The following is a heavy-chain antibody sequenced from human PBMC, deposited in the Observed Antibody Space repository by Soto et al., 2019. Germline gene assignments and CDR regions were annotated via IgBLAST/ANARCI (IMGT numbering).Heavy chain of an antibody. D-gene: IGHD4-17*01. J-gene: IGHJ4*02. V-gene: IGHV3-30*04. CDR2: ISYDGSHK. Sequence: QVQLVESGGGVVQPGRSLRLSCAASGFTFSSYALYWVRQAPGKGLEGVAVISYDGSHKYYADSVKGRFTNSRDNSKNPRYLQMNSLKAEDTAVYYCSRVGRYCDYAVFDYWRQGTLDNVSS. CDR3: SRVGRYCDYAVFDY. CDR1: GFTFSSYA.